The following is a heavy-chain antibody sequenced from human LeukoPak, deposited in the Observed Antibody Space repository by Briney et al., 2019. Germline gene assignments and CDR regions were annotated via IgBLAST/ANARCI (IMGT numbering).Heavy chain of an antibody. D-gene: IGHD2-2*03. J-gene: IGHJ5*02. CDR3: ARSGYCSSTSCYYFPFDP. Sequence: ASVKVSCKASGYTFTSYDINWVRQATGQGLEWMGWMNPNSGNKGYAQKFQGKVTMTRNTSISTAYMELSSLRSEDTAVYYCARSGYCSSTSCYYFPFDPWGQGTLVTVSS. CDR2: MNPNSGNK. CDR1: GYTFTSYD. V-gene: IGHV1-8*01.